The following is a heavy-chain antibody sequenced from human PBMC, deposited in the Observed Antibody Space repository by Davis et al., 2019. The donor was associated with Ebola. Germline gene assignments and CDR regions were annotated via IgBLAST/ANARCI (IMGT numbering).Heavy chain of an antibody. CDR3: AREWVVRWFDP. D-gene: IGHD1-26*01. V-gene: IGHV3-21*01. Sequence: PGGSLRLSCAASGFTFSSYSMNWVRQAPGKGLEWVSSISSSSSYIYYADSAKSRFTISRDNAKNSLYLQMNSLRAEDTAVYYCAREWVVRWFDPWGQGTLVTVSS. J-gene: IGHJ5*02. CDR1: GFTFSSYS. CDR2: ISSSSSYI.